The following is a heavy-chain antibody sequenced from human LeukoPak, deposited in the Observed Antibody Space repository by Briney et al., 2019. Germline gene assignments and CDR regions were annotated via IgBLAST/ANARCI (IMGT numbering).Heavy chain of an antibody. J-gene: IGHJ4*02. CDR2: IYHSGST. Sequence: SETLSLTCTVSGGSISSSSYYWGWIRQPPGKRLEWIGSIYHSGSTYYNPSLKSRVTISVDTSKNQFSLKLSSVTAADTAVYYCASGVGITGTRVFFDYWGQGTLVTVSS. V-gene: IGHV4-39*01. D-gene: IGHD1-7*01. CDR3: ASGVGITGTRVFFDY. CDR1: GGSISSSSYY.